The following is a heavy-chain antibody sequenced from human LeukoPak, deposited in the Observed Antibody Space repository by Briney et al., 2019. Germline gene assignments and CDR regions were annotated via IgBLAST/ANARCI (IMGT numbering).Heavy chain of an antibody. CDR2: ISYDGSNK. D-gene: IGHD6-19*01. CDR3: ARTFYSSGTGVPIYY. J-gene: IGHJ4*02. CDR1: GFTFTCYA. V-gene: IGHV3-30-3*01. Sequence: GRSLGVSCEASGFTFTCYAMHWVRQAPGMRLHWVAVISYDGSNKYYADSVKGRFTISRDNSKNTLYLQMNSLRAEDAAVYYCARTFYSSGTGVPIYYWGQGTLVTVSS.